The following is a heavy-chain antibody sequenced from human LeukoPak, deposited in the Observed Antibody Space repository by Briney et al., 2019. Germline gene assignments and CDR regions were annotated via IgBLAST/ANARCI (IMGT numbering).Heavy chain of an antibody. CDR1: GGSISSYY. CDR2: IYYSGST. V-gene: IGHV4-59*01. CDR3: ARTCSGGSCYAIY. D-gene: IGHD2-15*01. Sequence: SETLSLTCTVSGGSISSYYWSWIRHPPGKGLEWIGYIYYSGSTNYNPSLKSRVTISVDTSKNQFSLKLSSVTAADTAVYYCARTCSGGSCYAIYWGQGTLVTVSS. J-gene: IGHJ4*02.